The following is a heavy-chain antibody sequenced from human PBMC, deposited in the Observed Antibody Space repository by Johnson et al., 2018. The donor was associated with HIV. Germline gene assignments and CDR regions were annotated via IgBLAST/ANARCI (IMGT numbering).Heavy chain of an antibody. J-gene: IGHJ3*02. V-gene: IGHV3-20*04. CDR3: ARVTILGATKVDALDS. D-gene: IGHD3-3*01. CDR1: GFTFDEYG. Sequence: VQLVESGGGVVLPGGSLRVSCAASGFTFDEYGMSWVRQVPGKGLEWVSGINWNGGSTNYADSVKSRFTISRDNAKNSLYLQMSSLRVEDSALYYCARVTILGATKVDALDSWGQGTMVTVSS. CDR2: INWNGGST.